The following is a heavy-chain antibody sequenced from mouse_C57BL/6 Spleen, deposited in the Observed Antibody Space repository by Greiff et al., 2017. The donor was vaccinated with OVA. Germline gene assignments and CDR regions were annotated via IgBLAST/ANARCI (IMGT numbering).Heavy chain of an antibody. D-gene: IGHD1-1*01. J-gene: IGHJ3*01. V-gene: IGHV1-85*01. CDR2: IYPRDGST. CDR3: ARSDIPFITTVAARGFAY. CDR1: GYTFTSYD. Sequence: QVQLQQSGPELVKPGASVKLSCKASGYTFTSYDINWVKQRPGQGLEWIGWIYPRDGSTKYNEKFKGKATLTVDTSSSTAYMELHSLTSEDSAVYFCARSDIPFITTVAARGFAYWGQGTLVTVSA.